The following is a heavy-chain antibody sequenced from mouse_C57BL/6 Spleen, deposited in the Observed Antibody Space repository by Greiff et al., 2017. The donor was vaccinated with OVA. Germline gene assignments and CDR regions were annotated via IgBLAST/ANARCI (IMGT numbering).Heavy chain of an antibody. J-gene: IGHJ4*01. V-gene: IGHV1-64*01. CDR3: VSSSYYSNFYAMDY. Sequence: QVQLQQPGAELVKPGASVKLSCKASGYTFTSYWMHWVKQRPGQGLEWIGMIHPNSGSTNYNEKFKSKATLTVDKSSSTAYMQLSSLTSEDSAVYYCVSSSYYSNFYAMDYWGQGTSVTVSS. CDR1: GYTFTSYW. CDR2: IHPNSGST. D-gene: IGHD2-5*01.